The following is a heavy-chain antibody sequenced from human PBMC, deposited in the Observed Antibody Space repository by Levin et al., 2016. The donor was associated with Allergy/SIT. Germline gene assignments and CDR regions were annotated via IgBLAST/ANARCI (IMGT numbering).Heavy chain of an antibody. Sequence: GESLKISCAASGFTFSSYAMSWVRQAPGKGLEWVSAISGSGGSTYYADSVKGRFTISRDNSKNTLYLQMNSLRAEDTAVYYCAKVHRDWLFRPDYYYYGMDVWGQGTTVTVSS. CDR2: ISGSGGST. CDR1: GFTFSSYA. CDR3: AKVHRDWLFRPDYYYYGMDV. V-gene: IGHV3-23*01. J-gene: IGHJ6*02. D-gene: IGHD3/OR15-3a*01.